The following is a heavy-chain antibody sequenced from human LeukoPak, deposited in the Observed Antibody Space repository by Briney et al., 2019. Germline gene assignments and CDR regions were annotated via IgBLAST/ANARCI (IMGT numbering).Heavy chain of an antibody. V-gene: IGHV1-2*06. CDR3: ARSYYYDSSGYYAL. CDR1: GYTFTGYY. Sequence: GASVKVSCKASGYTFTGYYMHWVRQAPGQGLEWMGRINPNSGGRNYAQKFQGRVTMTRDTSISTAYMELSRLRSDDTAVYYCARSYYYDSSGYYALWGQGTLVTVSS. D-gene: IGHD3-22*01. J-gene: IGHJ4*02. CDR2: INPNSGGR.